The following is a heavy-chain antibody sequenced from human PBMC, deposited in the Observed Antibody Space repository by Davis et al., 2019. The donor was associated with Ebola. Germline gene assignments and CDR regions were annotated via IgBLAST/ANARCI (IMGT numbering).Heavy chain of an antibody. CDR3: TKAATKISYYGMDA. Sequence: GESLKISCAASGFTFSSYAMCWLRKAPGKVLEWVSAISGSGGNTYYADSVKRRFTISRDNTKNTLYLQMNSLRAEDTAVYYCTKAATKISYYGMDAWGQGTTVTVSS. D-gene: IGHD2-15*01. CDR2: ISGSGGNT. CDR1: GFTFSSYA. V-gene: IGHV3-23*01. J-gene: IGHJ6*02.